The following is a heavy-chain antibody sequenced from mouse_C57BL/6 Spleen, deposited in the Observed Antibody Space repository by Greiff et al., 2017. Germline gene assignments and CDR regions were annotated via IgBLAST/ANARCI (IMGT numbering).Heavy chain of an antibody. D-gene: IGHD2-5*01. Sequence: SGPELVKPGASVKISCKASGYAFRSSWMNWVKQRPGTGLEWIGRIYPGDGDTNYNGKFKGKATLTADKSSSTAYMQLSSLTSEDSAVYFCAKGDSNLPFDYWGQGTTLTVSS. CDR3: AKGDSNLPFDY. CDR1: GYAFRSSW. V-gene: IGHV1-82*01. CDR2: IYPGDGDT. J-gene: IGHJ2*01.